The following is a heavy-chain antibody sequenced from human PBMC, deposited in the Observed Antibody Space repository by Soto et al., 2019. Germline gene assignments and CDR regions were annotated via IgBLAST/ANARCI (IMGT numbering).Heavy chain of an antibody. Sequence: QVQLVESGGGVVQPGRSLRLSCAASGFTFSRYGMHWVHQAPGKGLEWVAVIWYDGSNKYYADSVKGRFTISRDNSKNTLYLQMNSLRAEDTAVYYCARDSGPRPTPDYWGQGTLVTVSS. CDR2: IWYDGSNK. J-gene: IGHJ4*02. CDR1: GFTFSRYG. D-gene: IGHD3-10*01. V-gene: IGHV3-33*01. CDR3: ARDSGPRPTPDY.